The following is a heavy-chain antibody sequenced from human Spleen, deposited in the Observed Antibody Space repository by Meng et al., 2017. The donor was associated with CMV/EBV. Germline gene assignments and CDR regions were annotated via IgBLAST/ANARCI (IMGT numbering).Heavy chain of an antibody. V-gene: IGHV1-18*01. CDR1: GYTFTSYG. D-gene: IGHD5-18*01. J-gene: IGHJ5*02. Sequence: QVQLVQSGAEVKKPGASVKVPCKASGYTFTSYGISWVRQAPGQGLEWMGWISAYNGNTNYAQKLQGRVTMTTDTSTSTAYMELRSLRSDDTAVYYCARDREGYSYGTNWFDPWGQGTLVTVSS. CDR3: ARDREGYSYGTNWFDP. CDR2: ISAYNGNT.